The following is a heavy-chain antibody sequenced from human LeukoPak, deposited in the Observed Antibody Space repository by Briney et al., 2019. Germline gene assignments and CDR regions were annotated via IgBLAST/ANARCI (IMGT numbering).Heavy chain of an antibody. J-gene: IGHJ3*02. CDR1: GYILTGYY. CDR3: AREAYGGNPPDDAFDI. D-gene: IGHD4-23*01. CDR2: LYPKSGGT. Sequence: ASVKVSCKASGYILTGYYLHWVRQAPGQGLGWMGRLYPKSGGTNYAQKFQGKVSMTKDTSISIAYMELSRLRSDDTAVSYCAREAYGGNPPDDAFDIWGQGTMVTVSS. V-gene: IGHV1-2*06.